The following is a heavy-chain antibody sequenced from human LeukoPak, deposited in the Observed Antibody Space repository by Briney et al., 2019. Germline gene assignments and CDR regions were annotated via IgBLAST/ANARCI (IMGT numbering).Heavy chain of an antibody. CDR3: AKDGDIVVVPAAPD. D-gene: IGHD2-2*01. CDR1: GFTFTTYA. CDR2: ISGSAGST. J-gene: IGHJ4*02. Sequence: GGPLRPSCAASGFTFTTYAMTWVRRAPGKGLEWGSAISGSAGSTYYADSVKGRFTISRDNSKTTLYLHITSLRAEDTTVYSCAKDGDIVVVPAAPDWGEGTLVTASS. V-gene: IGHV3-23*01.